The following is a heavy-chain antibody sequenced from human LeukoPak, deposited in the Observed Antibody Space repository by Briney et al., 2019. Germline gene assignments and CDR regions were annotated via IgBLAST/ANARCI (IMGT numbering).Heavy chain of an antibody. CDR3: ATSPRVYYDSSGYYSGLLYY. J-gene: IGHJ4*02. CDR1: GFTFSSYA. V-gene: IGHV3-30-3*01. D-gene: IGHD3-22*01. CDR2: ISYDGSNK. Sequence: PGGSLRLSCAASGFTFSSYAMHWVRQAPGKGLEWVAVISYDGSNKYYADSVKGRFTISRDNSKNTLYLQMNSLRAEDTAVYYCATSPRVYYDSSGYYSGLLYYWGQGTLVTVSS.